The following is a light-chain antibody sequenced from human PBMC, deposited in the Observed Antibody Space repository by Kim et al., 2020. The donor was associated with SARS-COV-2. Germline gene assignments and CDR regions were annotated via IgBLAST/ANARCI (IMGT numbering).Light chain of an antibody. Sequence: EIVLTQSPGTLSLSPVERATLSCRASQSVSSSYLAWYQHKPGQAPSLLIYGASSRATGIPDRFSGSGSGTDFTLTISRLEPEDFAVYYCQQYGSSPYTFGQGTKLEI. CDR3: QQYGSSPYT. CDR1: QSVSSSY. CDR2: GAS. V-gene: IGKV3-20*01. J-gene: IGKJ2*01.